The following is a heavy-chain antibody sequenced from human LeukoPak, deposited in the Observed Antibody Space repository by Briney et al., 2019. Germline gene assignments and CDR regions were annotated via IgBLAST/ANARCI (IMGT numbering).Heavy chain of an antibody. D-gene: IGHD2-21*02. CDR1: GFTFSSYA. J-gene: IGHJ3*02. Sequence: PGGSLRLSCAASGFTFSSYAMHWVRQAPGKGLEYVSAISSNGGSTYYANSVKGRFTISRDNSKNTLYLQMGSLRAEDMAVYYCARGALVTGWAFDIWGQGTMVTVSS. CDR3: ARGALVTGWAFDI. V-gene: IGHV3-64*01. CDR2: ISSNGGST.